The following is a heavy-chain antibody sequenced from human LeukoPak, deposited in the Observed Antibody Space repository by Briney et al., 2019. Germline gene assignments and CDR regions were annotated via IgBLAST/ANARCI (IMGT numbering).Heavy chain of an antibody. CDR3: ARERITQNWFDP. D-gene: IGHD3-10*01. J-gene: IGHJ5*02. Sequence: GASVKVSCKASGYTFTGYYMHWVRQAPGQGLEWMGWISAYNGNTNYAQKLQGRVTMTTDTSTSTAYMELRSLRSDDTAVYYCARERITQNWFDPWGQGTLVTVSS. CDR2: ISAYNGNT. CDR1: GYTFTGYY. V-gene: IGHV1-18*04.